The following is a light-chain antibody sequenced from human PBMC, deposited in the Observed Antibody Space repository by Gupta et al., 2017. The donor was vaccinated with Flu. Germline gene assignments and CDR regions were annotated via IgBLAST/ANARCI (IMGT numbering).Light chain of an antibody. CDR3: QQRADWPLT. J-gene: IGKJ4*01. CDR1: QSVKGA. Sequence: EAALTQSPATLSLSPGERATLSCRASQSVKGALAWYQQKPGQAPRLLVYDASNRAAGIPVKFSGSGSGTDFTLTISNLEPEDFAVYYCQQRADWPLTFGGGTKVEIK. V-gene: IGKV3-11*01. CDR2: DAS.